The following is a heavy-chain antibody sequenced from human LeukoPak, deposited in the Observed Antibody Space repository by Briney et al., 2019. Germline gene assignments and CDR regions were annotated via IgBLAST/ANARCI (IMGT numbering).Heavy chain of an antibody. D-gene: IGHD1-26*01. V-gene: IGHV3-30*04. CDR2: LSYDGRNK. CDR1: GFTFSGYA. CDR3: AREHSGTYFSAFDP. Sequence: GGSLRLSCAASGFTFSGYAMHWVRQAPGKGLEGVAVLSYDGRNKYDADSVKGRFTISRDNSKNTLYLQMNSLRAEDTAVYYCAREHSGTYFSAFDPWGQGTLVTVSS. J-gene: IGHJ5*02.